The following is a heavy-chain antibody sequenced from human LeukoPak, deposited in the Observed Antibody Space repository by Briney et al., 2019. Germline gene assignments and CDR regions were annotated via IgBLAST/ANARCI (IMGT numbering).Heavy chain of an antibody. CDR2: IKSKTDGGTT. Sequence: GGSLRLSCAASGFTFSNVWMSWVRQAPGKGREWVGRIKSKTDGGTTDYAAPVKGRFTISRGDSKNTLNLQMNSLKTEDTAVYYCTPSIAVAGSLDYWGQGTLVTVSS. D-gene: IGHD6-19*01. V-gene: IGHV3-15*01. J-gene: IGHJ4*02. CDR1: GFTFSNVW. CDR3: TPSIAVAGSLDY.